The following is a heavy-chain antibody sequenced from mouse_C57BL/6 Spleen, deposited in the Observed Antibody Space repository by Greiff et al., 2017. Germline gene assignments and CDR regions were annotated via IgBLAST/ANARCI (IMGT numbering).Heavy chain of an antibody. V-gene: IGHV1-81*01. Sequence: QVHVKQSGAELARPGASVKLSCKASGYTFTSYGISWVKQRTGQGLEWIGEIYPRSGNTYYNEKFKGKATLTADKSSSTAYMELRSLTSEDSAVYFCARPVYYGSSYEGYFDVWGTGTTVTVSS. CDR2: IYPRSGNT. CDR3: ARPVYYGSSYEGYFDV. CDR1: GYTFTSYG. D-gene: IGHD1-1*01. J-gene: IGHJ1*03.